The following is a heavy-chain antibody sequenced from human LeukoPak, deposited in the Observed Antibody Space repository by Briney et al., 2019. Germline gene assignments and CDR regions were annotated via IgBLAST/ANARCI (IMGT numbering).Heavy chain of an antibody. V-gene: IGHV3-21*01. CDR1: GFTFGDDA. D-gene: IGHD1-26*01. Sequence: AGGSLRLSCLGSGFTFGDDAMSWVRQAPGKGLEWVSSISSSSSYIYYADSVKGRFTISRDNAKNSLYLQMNSLRAEDTAVYYCARDRVQNPWGFDPWGQGTLVTVSS. CDR2: ISSSSSYI. J-gene: IGHJ5*02. CDR3: ARDRVQNPWGFDP.